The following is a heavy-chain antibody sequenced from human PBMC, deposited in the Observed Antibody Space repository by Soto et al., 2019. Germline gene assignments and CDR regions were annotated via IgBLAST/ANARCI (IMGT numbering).Heavy chain of an antibody. CDR2: IIPIFGTA. V-gene: IGHV1-69*13. CDR1: GGTFSSYA. J-gene: IGHJ6*02. Sequence: ASVKVSCKASGGTFSSYAISWVRQAPGQGLEWMGGIIPIFGTANYAQKFQGRVTITADESTSTAYMELSSLRSEDTAVYYCARMMSYYDSSGHPPMDVWGQGTTVTVSS. D-gene: IGHD3-22*01. CDR3: ARMMSYYDSSGHPPMDV.